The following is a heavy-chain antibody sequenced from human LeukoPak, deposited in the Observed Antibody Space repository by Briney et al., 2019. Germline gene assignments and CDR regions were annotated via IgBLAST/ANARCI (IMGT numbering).Heavy chain of an antibody. J-gene: IGHJ4*02. D-gene: IGHD3-22*01. CDR2: ISGSGDNT. Sequence: GGSLRLSCAASGFTFSSYAMSWVRQAPGKGLEWVSGISGSGDNTYYADSVKGRFTISRDNYKNTLYVQVNSLGTEDTAAYYCAKGSYYDSSGSFYFDYWGQGTLVTVSS. CDR1: GFTFSSYA. CDR3: AKGSYYDSSGSFYFDY. V-gene: IGHV3-23*01.